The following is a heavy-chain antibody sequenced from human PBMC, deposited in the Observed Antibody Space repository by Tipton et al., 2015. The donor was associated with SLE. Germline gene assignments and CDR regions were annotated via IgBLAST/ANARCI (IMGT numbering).Heavy chain of an antibody. CDR1: GGTFSSYA. CDR3: ARSGYSSSWSFAYFDY. CDR2: INPNSGGT. J-gene: IGHJ4*02. D-gene: IGHD6-13*01. V-gene: IGHV1-2*06. Sequence: QSGAEVKKPGSSVKVSCKASGGTFSSYAISWVRQAPGQGLEWMGRINPNSGGTNYAQKFQGRVTMTRDTSISTAYMELSRLRSDDTAVYYCARSGYSSSWSFAYFDYWGQGTLVTVSS.